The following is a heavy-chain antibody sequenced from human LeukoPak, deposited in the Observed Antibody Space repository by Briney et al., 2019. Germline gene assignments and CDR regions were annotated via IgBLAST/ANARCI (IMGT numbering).Heavy chain of an antibody. Sequence: PGGSLRLPCAASGFIFSHYGMHWVRQAPGKGLEWVAVIWSDGSNRFYAGSVKGRFTISRDNSQNTLFLQMNSLRAEDTAMYYCARDAQRGFDYSNSLKYWGHGTLVTVSS. CDR3: ARDAQRGFDYSNSLKY. CDR1: GFIFSHYG. J-gene: IGHJ4*01. V-gene: IGHV3-33*01. D-gene: IGHD4-11*01. CDR2: IWSDGSNR.